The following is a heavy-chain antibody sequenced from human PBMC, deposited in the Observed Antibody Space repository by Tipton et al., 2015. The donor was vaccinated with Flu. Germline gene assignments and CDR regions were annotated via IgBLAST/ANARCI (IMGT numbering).Heavy chain of an antibody. CDR3: ARDRAGWLQLPSGYYYYGMDV. V-gene: IGHV6-1*01. CDR2: TYYRSKWYN. J-gene: IGHJ6*02. Sequence: GLVKPSQTLSLTCAISGDSVSSNSAAWNWIRQSPSRGLEWLGRTYYRSKWYNDYAVSVKSRITINPDTSKNQFSLQLNSVTPEDTAVYYCARDRAGWLQLPSGYYYYGMDVWGQGTTVTVSS. CDR1: GDSVSSNSAA. D-gene: IGHD5-24*01.